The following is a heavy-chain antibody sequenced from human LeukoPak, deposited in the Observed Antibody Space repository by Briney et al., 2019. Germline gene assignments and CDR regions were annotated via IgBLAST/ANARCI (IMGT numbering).Heavy chain of an antibody. J-gene: IGHJ4*02. CDR3: ARLDTAMVTADY. CDR1: GGSISSYY. Sequence: SETLSLTCTVSGGSISSYYWSWIRQPPGKGLEWIGSIYHSGSTYYNPSLKSRVTISVDTSKNQFSLKLSSVTAADTAVYYCARLDTAMVTADYWGQGTLVTVSS. D-gene: IGHD5-18*01. V-gene: IGHV4-59*08. CDR2: IYHSGST.